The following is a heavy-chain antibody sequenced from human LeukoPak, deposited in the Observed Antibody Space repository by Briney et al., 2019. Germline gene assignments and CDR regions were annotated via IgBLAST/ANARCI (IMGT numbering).Heavy chain of an antibody. CDR1: GFTFSSYW. D-gene: IGHD3-16*01. V-gene: IGHV3-7*01. CDR3: ARGGLWGGDY. Sequence: PGGSLRLSCAASGFTFSSYWMTWVRQAPGRGLERVATIKADGSDKYYVNSVKGRFTISRDNAKNSLSLQMDSLRAEDTAVYYCARGGLWGGDYWGQGTLVTVSS. J-gene: IGHJ4*02. CDR2: IKADGSDK.